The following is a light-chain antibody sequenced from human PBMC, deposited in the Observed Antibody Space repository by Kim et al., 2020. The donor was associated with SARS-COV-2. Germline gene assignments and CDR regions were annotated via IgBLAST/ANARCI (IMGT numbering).Light chain of an antibody. CDR3: QAWDTSTTYV. J-gene: IGLJ1*01. CDR2: QDN. V-gene: IGLV3-1*01. Sequence: SPGQQASITCSGDKLGDKHACWYQQKPGQSLVLVIYQDNKRPSGIPERFSGSNSGNTATLTISGTQAMDEADYYCQAWDTSTTYVFGTGTKVTVL. CDR1: KLGDKH.